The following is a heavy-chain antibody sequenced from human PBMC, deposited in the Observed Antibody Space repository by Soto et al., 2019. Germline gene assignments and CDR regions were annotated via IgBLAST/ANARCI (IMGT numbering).Heavy chain of an antibody. CDR1: GYTLTELS. D-gene: IGHD5-18*01. CDR3: ATERYRYGRAVYYYYGMDV. V-gene: IGHV1-24*01. CDR2: FDPEDGET. J-gene: IGHJ6*02. Sequence: QVKLVQSGAEVKKPGASVKVSCKVSGYTLTELSMHWVRQAPGKGLEWMGGFDPEDGETIYAQKFQGRVTMTEDTSTDTAYMELSRLRSEDTAVYYCATERYRYGRAVYYYYGMDVWGQGTTVTVSS.